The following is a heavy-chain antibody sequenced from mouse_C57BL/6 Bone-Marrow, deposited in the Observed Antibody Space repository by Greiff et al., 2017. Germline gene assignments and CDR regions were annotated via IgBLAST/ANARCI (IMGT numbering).Heavy chain of an antibody. D-gene: IGHD1-1*01. CDR1: GFNIKDYY. V-gene: IGHV14-2*01. Sequence: VQLQQSGAELVKPGASVKLSCTASGFNIKDYYMHWVKQRTEQGLEWIGRIDPEDGETKYDPKFQGKATITADTSSNTAYLQRSSLTSEDTAVYYCASGWYGSGPFAYWGQGTLVTVSA. J-gene: IGHJ3*01. CDR3: ASGWYGSGPFAY. CDR2: IDPEDGET.